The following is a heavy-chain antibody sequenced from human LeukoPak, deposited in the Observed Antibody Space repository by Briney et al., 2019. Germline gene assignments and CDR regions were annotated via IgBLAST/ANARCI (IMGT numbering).Heavy chain of an antibody. J-gene: IGHJ3*02. Sequence: PGRSLRLSCAASGFTFSSYAMHWVRQAPGKGLEWVSSITSSGSNVYYADSVKGRFTISRDNSKNTLYLQMNSLRAEDTAVYYCARDPPMVYAYGKGYDAFDIWGQGTMVTVSS. CDR1: GFTFSSYA. D-gene: IGHD2-8*01. CDR2: ITSSGSNV. V-gene: IGHV3-30*04. CDR3: ARDPPMVYAYGKGYDAFDI.